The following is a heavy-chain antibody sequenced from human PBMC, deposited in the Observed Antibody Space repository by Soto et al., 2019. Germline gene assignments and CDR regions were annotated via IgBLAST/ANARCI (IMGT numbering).Heavy chain of an antibody. D-gene: IGHD1-20*01. CDR3: ARRPRNWRVHS. CDR1: AYTFTSYD. CDR2: MNPNNGNT. V-gene: IGHV1-8*01. J-gene: IGHJ4*02. Sequence: QVQLVQSGAEVKKPGASVKVSCKAAAYTFTSYDINWVRQATGQDFEWMGWMNPNNGNTAYAQKFQGRVTMTRDTSKRTAFMELSSLTSEHTAVYYCARRPRNWRVHSWGQGTLVTVSS.